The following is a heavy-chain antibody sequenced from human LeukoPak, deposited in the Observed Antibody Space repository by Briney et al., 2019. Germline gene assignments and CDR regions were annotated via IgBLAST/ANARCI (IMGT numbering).Heavy chain of an antibody. D-gene: IGHD3-3*01. CDR3: AREGVDGYYYYYMDV. Sequence: PSETLSLTCTVSGGSISSYYWSWIRQPAPKGLEWIGRIYTSWSTKYNPSLKRRVTMSVGTSKNQFSLKLISVTAADTAVYYCAREGVDGYYYYYMDVWGKGTTVTISS. V-gene: IGHV4-4*07. CDR2: IYTSWST. CDR1: GGSISSYY. J-gene: IGHJ6*03.